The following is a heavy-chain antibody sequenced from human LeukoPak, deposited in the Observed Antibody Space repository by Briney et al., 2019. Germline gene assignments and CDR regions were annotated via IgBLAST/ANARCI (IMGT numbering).Heavy chain of an antibody. CDR1: GGSFSGYY. CDR2: ISGSGGST. D-gene: IGHD1-1*01. J-gene: IGHJ4*02. CDR3: AKDTSRRADY. V-gene: IGHV3-23*01. Sequence: PSETLSLTCAVYGGSFSGYYWSWVRQAPGKGLEWVSAISGSGGSTYYADSVKGRFTISRDNSKNTLYLQMNSLRAEDTAVYYCAKDTSRRADYWGQGTLVTVSS.